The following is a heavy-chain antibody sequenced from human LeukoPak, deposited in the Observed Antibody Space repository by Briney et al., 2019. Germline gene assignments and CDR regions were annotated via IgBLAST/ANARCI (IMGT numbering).Heavy chain of an antibody. D-gene: IGHD2-8*02. CDR3: VRGGVGCFDL. Sequence: GGSLRLSCAASGFTLDYYWMHWVRQAPGKGLVWVSRIHSDGSSTTYADSVKGRFTISRDNAKNTVDLQMNSLRVDDTAVYYCVRGGVGCFDLWGRGTLVTVSS. CDR1: GFTLDYYW. J-gene: IGHJ2*01. CDR2: IHSDGSST. V-gene: IGHV3-74*01.